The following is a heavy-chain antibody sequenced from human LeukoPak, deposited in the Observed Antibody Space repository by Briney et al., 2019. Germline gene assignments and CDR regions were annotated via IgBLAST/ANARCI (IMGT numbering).Heavy chain of an antibody. Sequence: SETLSLTCTVSGGSISSYYWSWIRQPPGKGLEWIGEINHSRRTNYNPSLKSRVIILSDMSKNQFSLKLTSVTAADTAVYYCATEPYYYDSSGYYAGGDAFDIWGQGTMVAVSS. D-gene: IGHD3-22*01. CDR3: ATEPYYYDSSGYYAGGDAFDI. V-gene: IGHV4-34*01. CDR1: GGSISSYY. J-gene: IGHJ3*02. CDR2: INHSRRT.